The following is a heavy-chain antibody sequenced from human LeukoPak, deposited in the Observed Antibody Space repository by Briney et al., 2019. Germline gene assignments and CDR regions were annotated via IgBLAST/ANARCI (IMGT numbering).Heavy chain of an antibody. J-gene: IGHJ3*02. CDR1: GFTFSSYG. V-gene: IGHV3-30*18. CDR3: AKTRGYGDYYDAFDI. CDR2: ISYDGSNK. Sequence: PGGSLRLSCAASGFTFSSYGMHWVRQAPGKGLEWVAVISYDGSNKYYADSVKGRFTISRDNSKNTLYLQMNSLRAEDTAVYYCAKTRGYGDYYDAFDIWGQGTMVTVSS. D-gene: IGHD4-17*01.